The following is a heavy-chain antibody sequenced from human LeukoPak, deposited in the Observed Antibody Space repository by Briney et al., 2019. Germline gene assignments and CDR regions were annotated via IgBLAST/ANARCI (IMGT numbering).Heavy chain of an antibody. CDR2: ISWNRGTI. CDR1: GFTFDDYV. CDR3: AKDINIVAAGTIAFDI. D-gene: IGHD6-13*01. V-gene: IGHV3-9*01. Sequence: GGSLRLSCTASGFTFDDYVMHWVRQAPGKGLEWVSGISWNRGTIGYADSVKGRFTISRDNAKNSLYLQMNSLRAEDTALYYCAKDINIVAAGTIAFDIWGQGTMVTVSS. J-gene: IGHJ3*02.